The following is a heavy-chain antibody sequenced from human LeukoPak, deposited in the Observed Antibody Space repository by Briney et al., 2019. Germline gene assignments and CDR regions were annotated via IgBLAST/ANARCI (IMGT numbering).Heavy chain of an antibody. CDR1: GYTFTSYG. CDR2: ISAYNGNT. V-gene: IGHV1-18*01. J-gene: IGHJ3*02. D-gene: IGHD2-15*01. Sequence: GASVKVSCKASGYTFTSYGISWVRQAPGQGLEWMGWISAYNGNTNYAQKLQGRVTMTTDTSTSTAYMELRSLRSDDTAVYYCASRYCSGGSCYEDAFDIWGQGTMVTVSS. CDR3: ASRYCSGGSCYEDAFDI.